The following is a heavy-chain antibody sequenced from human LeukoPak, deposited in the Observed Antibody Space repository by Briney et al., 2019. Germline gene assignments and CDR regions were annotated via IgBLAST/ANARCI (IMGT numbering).Heavy chain of an antibody. J-gene: IGHJ5*02. CDR1: GYTFTAYY. Sequence: GASVKVSCKTSGYTFTAYYLHWVRQAPGQGLEWMGRIYPKSGDTDYAQKLQGRVTMTTDTSTSTAYMELRSLRSDDTAVYYCAREKKIAAAGTWWFDPWGQGTLVTVSS. CDR2: IYPKSGDT. CDR3: AREKKIAAAGTWWFDP. V-gene: IGHV1-2*06. D-gene: IGHD6-13*01.